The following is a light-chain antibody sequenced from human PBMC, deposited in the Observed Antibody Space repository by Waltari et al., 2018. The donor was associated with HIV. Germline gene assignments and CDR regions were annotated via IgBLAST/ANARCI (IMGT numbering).Light chain of an antibody. Sequence: QSALTQPPSASGSPGQSVPISRAGTSSDIGLYNFVSWYQHHPGKAPKLMISDASRRPAGVPDRFSGSKSGNTASLTVSGLQADDEATYYCFSYAGNNFLLFGGGTKLTVL. V-gene: IGLV2-8*01. CDR1: SSDIGLYNF. J-gene: IGLJ2*01. CDR3: FSYAGNNFLL. CDR2: DAS.